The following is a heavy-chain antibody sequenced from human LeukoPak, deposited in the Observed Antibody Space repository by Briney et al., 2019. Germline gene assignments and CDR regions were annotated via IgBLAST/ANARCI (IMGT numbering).Heavy chain of an antibody. CDR3: ARDLEDSSPFGAFDM. CDR1: GFAFSTYT. Sequence: GGSLRLSCVASGFAFSTYTMNWVRQAPGKGLEWVSCISGSNSYIHYADSVKGRFTISRDNAKNSLYLQMNSLRAEDTAVYYCARDLEDSSPFGAFDMWGQGTMVTVSS. J-gene: IGHJ3*02. V-gene: IGHV3-21*01. CDR2: ISGSNSYI. D-gene: IGHD3-22*01.